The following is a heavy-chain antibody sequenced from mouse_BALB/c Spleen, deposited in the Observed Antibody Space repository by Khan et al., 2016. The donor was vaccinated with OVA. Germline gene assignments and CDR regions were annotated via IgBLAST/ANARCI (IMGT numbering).Heavy chain of an antibody. V-gene: IGHV2-2*02. Sequence: QVRLQQSGPGLVQPSQSLSITCTVSGFSLTTYGVHWVRQSPGKGLEWLGVIWSGGSTDYNAAFISRLSISKDNFKSQVFLKMNSLQANDTAICYCARNNDYDEGIAYWGQGTLVTVSA. CDR2: IWSGGST. CDR3: ARNNDYDEGIAY. J-gene: IGHJ3*01. CDR1: GFSLTTYG. D-gene: IGHD2-4*01.